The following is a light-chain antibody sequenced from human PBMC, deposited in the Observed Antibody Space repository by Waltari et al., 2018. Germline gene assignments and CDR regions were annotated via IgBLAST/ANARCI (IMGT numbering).Light chain of an antibody. CDR1: QSVSNY. CDR2: DAS. Sequence: EIVLTQSPATLSLSPGERATLPCRASQSVSNYLGWYQQKPGQAPGLLIYDASNRATGIPARFSGSGSGTDFTLTINSLEPEDFAVYYCQQRSNWPLTFGGGTKVEIK. J-gene: IGKJ4*01. CDR3: QQRSNWPLT. V-gene: IGKV3-11*01.